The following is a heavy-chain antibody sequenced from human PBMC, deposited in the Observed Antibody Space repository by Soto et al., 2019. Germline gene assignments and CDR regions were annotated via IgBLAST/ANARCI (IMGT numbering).Heavy chain of an antibody. CDR3: ARGCSSTSCYPTNYYYYGMDV. CDR1: GGTFSSYA. V-gene: IGHV1-69*01. Sequence: QVQLVQSGAEVKKPGSSVKVSCKASGGTFSSYAISWVRQAPGQGLEGMGGVIPIFGTANYAQKFQGRVTINADESTSTAYMELSSLRSEDTAVYYCARGCSSTSCYPTNYYYYGMDVWGQGTTVTVSS. D-gene: IGHD2-2*01. CDR2: VIPIFGTA. J-gene: IGHJ6*02.